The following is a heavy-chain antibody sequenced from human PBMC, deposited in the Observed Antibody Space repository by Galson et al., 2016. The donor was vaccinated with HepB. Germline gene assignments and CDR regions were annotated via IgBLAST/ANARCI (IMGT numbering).Heavy chain of an antibody. CDR1: GFTFGVHS. V-gene: IGHV3-49*04. J-gene: IGHJ4*02. CDR3: TRDGADYFESSGYYPADS. Sequence: SLRLSCAASGFTFGVHSMSWVRQAPGKGLEWVGFIRSKVYHGTTDYAAFVKGRFTISRDDSKGIAYLQMHSLKTEDTGIYYCTRDGADYFESSGYYPADSWGQGTLVTVSS. CDR2: IRSKVYHGTT. D-gene: IGHD3-22*01.